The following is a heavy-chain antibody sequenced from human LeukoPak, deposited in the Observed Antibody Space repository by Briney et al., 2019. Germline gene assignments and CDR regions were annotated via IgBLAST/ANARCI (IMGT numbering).Heavy chain of an antibody. J-gene: IGHJ4*02. CDR3: ARDPEMATITAVFDY. CDR1: GFTFSSYA. V-gene: IGHV3-30-3*01. Sequence: GGSLRLSCAASGFTFSSYAMHWVRQAPGKGLEWVAVISYDGSNKYYADSVKGRFTISRDNPKNTQYLQMNSLRAEDTAVYYCARDPEMATITAVFDYWGQGTLVTVSS. CDR2: ISYDGSNK. D-gene: IGHD5-24*01.